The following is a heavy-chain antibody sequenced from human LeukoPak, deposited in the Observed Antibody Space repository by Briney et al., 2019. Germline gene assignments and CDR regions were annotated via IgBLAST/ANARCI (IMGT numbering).Heavy chain of an antibody. D-gene: IGHD6-13*01. CDR2: INSDGSST. CDR1: GFTFSSYW. J-gene: IGHJ4*02. CDR3: ASSGEGKAAVF. Sequence: GGSLRLSCAASGFTFSSYWMHWVRQARGKGLVWVSRINSDGSSTSYADSVKGRLTISRDNAKNTLYLQMNSLRAEDTAVYYCASSGEGKAAVFWGQGTLVTVSS. V-gene: IGHV3-74*01.